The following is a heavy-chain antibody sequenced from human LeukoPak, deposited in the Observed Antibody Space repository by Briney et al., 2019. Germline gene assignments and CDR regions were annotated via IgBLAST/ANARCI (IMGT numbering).Heavy chain of an antibody. D-gene: IGHD3-22*01. Sequence: PSETLSLTCTVSGGSIFGYYFNWIRQAPGKGLEWIGYIDSNGVTSYNASLRSRGTMSIATSKNQFSLRLRSVTAADTAIYYCARRAYYDSSGYSPASGYFDLWGRGTLVTVSS. V-gene: IGHV4-4*08. CDR2: IDSNGVT. CDR3: ARRAYYDSSGYSPASGYFDL. J-gene: IGHJ2*01. CDR1: GGSIFGYY.